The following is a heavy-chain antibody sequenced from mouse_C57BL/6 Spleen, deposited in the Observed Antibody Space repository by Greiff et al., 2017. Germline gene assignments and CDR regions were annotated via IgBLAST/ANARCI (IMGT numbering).Heavy chain of an antibody. V-gene: IGHV1-85*01. Sequence: QVQLKESGPELVKPGASVKLSCKASGYTFTSYDINWVKQRPGQGLEWIGWIYPRDGSTKYNEKFKGKATLTVDTSSSTAYMELHGLTSEDSAVYFCARDLTTVVANYAMAYWGQGTSVTVSS. J-gene: IGHJ4*01. CDR3: ARDLTTVVANYAMAY. CDR1: GYTFTSYD. D-gene: IGHD1-1*01. CDR2: IYPRDGST.